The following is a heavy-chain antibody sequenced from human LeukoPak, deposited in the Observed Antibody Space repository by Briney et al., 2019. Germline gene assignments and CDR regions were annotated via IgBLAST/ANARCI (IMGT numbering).Heavy chain of an antibody. CDR3: ARDYYDSSGRWGFDY. Sequence: SETLSLTCTVSGVSISSYYWSWIRQPPGKGLEWIGYIYYSGSTNYNPSLKSRVTISVDTSKNQFSLKLSSVTAADTAVYYCARDYYDSSGRWGFDYWGQGTLVTVSS. CDR1: GVSISSYY. CDR2: IYYSGST. V-gene: IGHV4-59*12. D-gene: IGHD3-22*01. J-gene: IGHJ4*02.